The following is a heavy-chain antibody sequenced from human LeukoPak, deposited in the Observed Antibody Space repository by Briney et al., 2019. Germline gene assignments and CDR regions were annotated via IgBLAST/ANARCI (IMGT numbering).Heavy chain of an antibody. CDR1: GGTFSSYA. CDR3: VRSSSGYDPFDY. J-gene: IGHJ4*02. CDR2: IIPIFGTA. Sequence: VAAVKVSRKSSGGTFSSYAISWVRQAPGQGLEWMGGIIPIFGTANYAQKLQGRVTITADESTSTAYMELSSLRSEDTAVYYCVRSSSGYDPFDYWGQGTLVTVSS. V-gene: IGHV1-69*13. D-gene: IGHD5-12*01.